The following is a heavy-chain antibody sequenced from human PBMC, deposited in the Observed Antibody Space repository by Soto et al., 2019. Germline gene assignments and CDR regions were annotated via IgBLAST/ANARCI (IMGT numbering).Heavy chain of an antibody. J-gene: IGHJ4*02. V-gene: IGHV3-23*01. CDR1: GFTFSSYA. CDR3: AKSINYGDYVWDY. CDR2: ISGSGDST. Sequence: ESGGGLVQPGGSLRLSCAASGFTFSSYAMSWVRQAPGKGLEWVSAISGSGDSTYYADSVKGRFTISRDNSKNTLYLQMNSLRAEDTAIYYCAKSINYGDYVWDYWGQGTLVTVSS. D-gene: IGHD4-17*01.